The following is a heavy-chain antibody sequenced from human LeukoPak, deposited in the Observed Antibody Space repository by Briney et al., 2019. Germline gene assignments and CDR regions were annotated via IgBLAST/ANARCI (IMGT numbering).Heavy chain of an antibody. J-gene: IGHJ4*02. CDR3: ARGKPRRMGIDY. CDR2: IKQDGSEK. CDR1: GFTFRSYW. V-gene: IGHV3-7*01. Sequence: GGSLRLSCAASGFTFRSYWMSWVRQAPGKGLEWVANIKQDGSEKYYVDSVKGRFTISRDNAKNSLYLQMNSLRAEDTAVYYCARGKPRRMGIDYCGQGTLVTVSS.